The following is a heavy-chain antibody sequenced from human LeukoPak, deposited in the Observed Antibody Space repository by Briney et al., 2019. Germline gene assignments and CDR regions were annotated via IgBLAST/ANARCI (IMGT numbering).Heavy chain of an antibody. CDR2: ISWNSGHK. D-gene: IGHD6-6*01. J-gene: IGHJ5*01. V-gene: IGHV3-9*01. CDR3: TRDPRHFDS. Sequence: SLRLSCAASGFTFDDYAMHWVRQAPGKGLEWVSGISWNSGHKGYADSVKGRFTISRDNAKNSLYLQMSSLRVEDTAVYYCTRDPRHFDSCGQGTLVTVSS. CDR1: GFTFDDYA.